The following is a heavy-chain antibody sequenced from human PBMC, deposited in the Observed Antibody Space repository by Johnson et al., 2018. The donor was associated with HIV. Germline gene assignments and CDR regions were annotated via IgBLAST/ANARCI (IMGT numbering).Heavy chain of an antibody. Sequence: QVQLVESGGGVVQPGRSLRLSCAASRFTFKTYTMHWVRQAPGKGLEWVALISYDGNNNYYADSVKGRFTISRDNSKNTLYLQMNSLIAEDTAVYYCARPRIGVRPAGAFDIWGQGTMVTVSS. D-gene: IGHD2-2*01. CDR2: ISYDGNNN. V-gene: IGHV3-30*04. CDR3: ARPRIGVRPAGAFDI. CDR1: RFTFKTYT. J-gene: IGHJ3*02.